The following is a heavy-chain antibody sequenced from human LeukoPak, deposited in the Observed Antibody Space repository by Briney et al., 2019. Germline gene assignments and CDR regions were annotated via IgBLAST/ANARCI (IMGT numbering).Heavy chain of an antibody. Sequence: SETLSLTCAVSGGSISSSNWWSWVRQPPGKGLEWIGEIYHSGSTNYNPSPKSRVTISVDKSKNQFSLKLSSVTAADTAVYYCARGRTFGELLGGDFDYWGQGTLVTVSS. CDR2: IYHSGST. V-gene: IGHV4-4*02. CDR3: ARGRTFGELLGGDFDY. D-gene: IGHD3-10*01. CDR1: GGSISSSNW. J-gene: IGHJ4*02.